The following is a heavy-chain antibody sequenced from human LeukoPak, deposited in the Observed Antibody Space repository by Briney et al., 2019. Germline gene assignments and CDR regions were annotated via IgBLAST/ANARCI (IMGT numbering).Heavy chain of an antibody. V-gene: IGHV1-69*04. CDR1: GGTFSSYA. CDR2: IIPILGIA. J-gene: IGHJ5*02. D-gene: IGHD2-15*01. CDR3: AREWWGIVVVVAATRSYWFDP. Sequence: ASVKVSCKASGGTFSSYAISWVRQAPGQGLEWMGRIIPILGIANYAQKFQGRVTITADKSTSTAYMELSSLRSEGTAVYYCAREWWGIVVVVAATRSYWFDPWGQGTLVTVSS.